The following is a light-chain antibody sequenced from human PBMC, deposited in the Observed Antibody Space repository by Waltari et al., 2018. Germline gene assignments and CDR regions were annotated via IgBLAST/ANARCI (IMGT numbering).Light chain of an antibody. CDR1: SLRSYY. V-gene: IGLV3-19*01. CDR3: HSRDASGVGGT. CDR2: DKN. J-gene: IGLJ2*01. Sequence: TKDPAVSVAMGQTVRITCQGDSLRSYYASWYQQRPGQAPILVIYDKNSRPSGVPDRFSASSSDNTASLTITGAQAEDEAYYYCHSRDASGVGGTFGGGTKLTVL.